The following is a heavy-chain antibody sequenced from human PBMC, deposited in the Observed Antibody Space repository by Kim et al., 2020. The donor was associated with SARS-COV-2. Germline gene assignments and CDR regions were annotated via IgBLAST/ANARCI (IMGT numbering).Heavy chain of an antibody. CDR3: ARDRPYYYGSGSSDHNWFDP. D-gene: IGHD3-10*01. V-gene: IGHV4-59*01. Sequence: SETLSLTCTVSGGSISSYYWSWIRQPPGKGLEWIGYIYYSGSTNYNPSLKSRVTISVDTSKNQFSLKLSSVTAADTAVYYCARDRPYYYGSGSSDHNWFDPWGQGTLVTVSS. CDR1: GGSISSYY. CDR2: IYYSGST. J-gene: IGHJ5*02.